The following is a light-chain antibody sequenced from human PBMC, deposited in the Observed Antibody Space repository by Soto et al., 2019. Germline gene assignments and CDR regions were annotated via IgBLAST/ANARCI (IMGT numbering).Light chain of an antibody. J-gene: IGKJ4*01. CDR2: AAS. CDR3: QQSYNTPLT. Sequence: DIQMTQSPSSLSASVGDRVTISCRASQSISSYLNWYQQKPGKAPKLLIYAASSLQGGLPSRFSGSGSETDFTLTISSLQPEDFATYYSQQSYNTPLTFGGGTKVEIK. CDR1: QSISSY. V-gene: IGKV1-39*01.